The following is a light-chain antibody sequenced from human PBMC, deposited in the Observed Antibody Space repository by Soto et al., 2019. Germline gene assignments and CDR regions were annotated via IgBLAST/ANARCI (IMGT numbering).Light chain of an antibody. CDR3: QQYETFSGT. CDR1: QSISWW. Sequence: DIQMTQSSSTLSVSVGDRVTITCRASQSISWWLAWYQQKPGKGPKLLIYDASSLQSGVPSRFSGSGSGTKFTLTIASLQPDDFATYYCQQYETFSGTFGPGTKVDI. J-gene: IGKJ1*01. V-gene: IGKV1-5*01. CDR2: DAS.